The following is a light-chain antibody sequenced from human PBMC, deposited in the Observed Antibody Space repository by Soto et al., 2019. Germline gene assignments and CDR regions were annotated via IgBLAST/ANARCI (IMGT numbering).Light chain of an antibody. Sequence: IQLTQVPSSLSASVGDRVTITCRASQGISSYLAWYQQKPGQTPKLLIYGASTLQSGVPSRFSGSGSGTDFTLTINSLQPEDFATYFCQQLYIYPRGLGQGTRLEIK. CDR2: GAS. CDR1: QGISSY. V-gene: IGKV1-9*01. J-gene: IGKJ5*01. CDR3: QQLYIYPRG.